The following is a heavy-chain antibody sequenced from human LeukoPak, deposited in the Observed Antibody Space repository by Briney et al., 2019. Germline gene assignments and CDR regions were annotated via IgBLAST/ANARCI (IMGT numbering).Heavy chain of an antibody. CDR1: GFTFSSYA. V-gene: IGHV3-23*01. CDR3: ANTPPSYYYDSSRYPFDY. J-gene: IGHJ4*02. D-gene: IGHD3-22*01. Sequence: PGGSLRLSCAASGFTFSSYAMRWVRQARGKGLEWVSAISGSGGSTYYADSVKGRFTISRDNSKNTLYLKMNSLRAADTAVYYCANTPPSYYYDSSRYPFDYWRQGTLVTVSS. CDR2: ISGSGGST.